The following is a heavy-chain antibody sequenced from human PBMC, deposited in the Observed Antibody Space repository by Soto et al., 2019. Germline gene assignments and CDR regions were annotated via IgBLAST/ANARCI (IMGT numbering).Heavy chain of an antibody. Sequence: QVQLQESGPGLVKPSQTLSLTCSVSGGSINSGDYYWSWIRQPPGKGLQWIGYIYYSGSTNHNPSLKSRINISLDTSTNQFSMKLSSVTAADTAVYYCATVPTYYYGRSGYANAFDIWGQGTLVTVSS. D-gene: IGHD3-22*01. J-gene: IGHJ3*02. CDR3: ATVPTYYYGRSGYANAFDI. CDR2: IYYSGST. CDR1: GGSINSGDYY. V-gene: IGHV4-30-4*01.